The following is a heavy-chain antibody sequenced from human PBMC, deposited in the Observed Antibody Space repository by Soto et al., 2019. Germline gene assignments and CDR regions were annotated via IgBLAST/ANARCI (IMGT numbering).Heavy chain of an antibody. Sequence: QVKLVESGGGLVKPGGSLRLSCGVSGFTFGDYYMAWIRQAPGKGLEWISYISSSGGTIYYSDSVKGRFTISRDNAKNSLYLQMNSLRAEDTAVYYCARDPLISGSGWDHWGQGTLVTVSS. CDR1: GFTFGDYY. CDR2: ISSSGGTI. D-gene: IGHD6-19*01. J-gene: IGHJ4*02. V-gene: IGHV3-11*01. CDR3: ARDPLISGSGWDH.